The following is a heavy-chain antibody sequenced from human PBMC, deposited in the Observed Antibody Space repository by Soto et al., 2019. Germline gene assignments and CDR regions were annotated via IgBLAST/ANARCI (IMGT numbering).Heavy chain of an antibody. D-gene: IGHD6-6*01. CDR3: ARTEQLAPNYYYYYYMDV. CDR2: IYYSGST. Sequence: SETLSLTCTVSGGSISSYYWSWLRQPPGKGLEWIGYIYYSGSTNYNPSLKSRVTISVDTSKNQFSLKLSSVTAADTAVYYCARTEQLAPNYYYYYYMDVWGKGTTVTVSS. CDR1: GGSISSYY. J-gene: IGHJ6*03. V-gene: IGHV4-59*01.